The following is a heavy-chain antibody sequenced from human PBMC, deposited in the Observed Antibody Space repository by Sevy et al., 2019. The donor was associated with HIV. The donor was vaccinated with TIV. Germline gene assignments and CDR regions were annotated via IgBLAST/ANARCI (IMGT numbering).Heavy chain of an antibody. D-gene: IGHD2-8*01. V-gene: IGHV3-30*02. CDR1: GFSLTTSD. Sequence: GGSLRLSCAASGFSLTTSDMHWVRQAPGKGLEWVAYVRNDGSNKYYAASVGDRFTISRDSPKNTLYLQMNSLRDEDTAIYYCARGRKTTEEWLEELDYYYGLDVWGQGTTVTVSS. J-gene: IGHJ6*02. CDR2: VRNDGSNK. CDR3: ARGRKTTEEWLEELDYYYGLDV.